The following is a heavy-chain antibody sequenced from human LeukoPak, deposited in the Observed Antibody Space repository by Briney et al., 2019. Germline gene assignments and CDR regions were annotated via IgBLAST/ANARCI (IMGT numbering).Heavy chain of an antibody. CDR3: SRYDSDTGDFDP. V-gene: IGHV4-59*12. CDR1: GGSISSYY. CDR2: IYCSGST. Sequence: PSETLSLTCTVSGGSISSYYWSWIRQPPGKGLEWIGYIYCSGSTNYNPSLKSRVSISIDRSRTQFSLKLSSVTAADTAFYYCSRYDSDTGDFDPWGQGTLVTISS. J-gene: IGHJ5*02. D-gene: IGHD3-10*01.